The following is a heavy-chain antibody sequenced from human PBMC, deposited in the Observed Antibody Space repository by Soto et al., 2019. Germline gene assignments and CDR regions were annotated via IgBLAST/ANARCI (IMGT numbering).Heavy chain of an antibody. V-gene: IGHV4-38-2*02. CDR2: IYHSGST. J-gene: IGHJ4*02. CDR3: ARDRGYSYGYDY. Sequence: PSATLSLTCAVSGYSISSGYYWGWIRQPPGKWLEWIGSIYHSGSTNYNPSLKSRVTISVDTSKNQFSLKLSSVTAADTAVYYCARDRGYSYGYDYWGQGTLVTVSS. D-gene: IGHD5-18*01. CDR1: GYSISSGYY.